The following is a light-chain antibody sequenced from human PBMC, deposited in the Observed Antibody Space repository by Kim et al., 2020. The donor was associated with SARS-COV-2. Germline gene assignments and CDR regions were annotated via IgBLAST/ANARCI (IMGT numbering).Light chain of an antibody. CDR2: EVS. Sequence: QSALTQPASVSGSPGQSITISCTGTSSDVGDYTYVSWYQQHPGKAPKVMIYEVSNRPSGVSNRFSGSKSGNTASLTISGLQPEDEADYYCSSHITSNHYVFGTGTKVTVL. CDR1: SSDVGDYTY. CDR3: SSHITSNHYV. V-gene: IGLV2-14*01. J-gene: IGLJ1*01.